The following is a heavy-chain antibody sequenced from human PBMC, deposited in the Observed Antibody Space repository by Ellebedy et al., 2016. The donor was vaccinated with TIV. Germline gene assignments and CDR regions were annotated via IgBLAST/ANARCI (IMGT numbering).Heavy chain of an antibody. CDR2: IIPILGIA. CDR1: GGTFSSYA. D-gene: IGHD3-22*01. Sequence: SVKVSCXASGGTFSSYAISWVRQAPGQGLEWMGRIIPILGIANYAQKFQGRVTITADKSTSTAYMELSSLRSEDTAVYYCARDRYYDSSTGEGYWGQGTLVTVSS. CDR3: ARDRYYDSSTGEGY. J-gene: IGHJ4*02. V-gene: IGHV1-69*04.